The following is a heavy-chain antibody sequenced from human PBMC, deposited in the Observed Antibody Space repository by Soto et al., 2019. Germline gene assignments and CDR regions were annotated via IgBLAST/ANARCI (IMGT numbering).Heavy chain of an antibody. CDR2: IYYSGST. J-gene: IGHJ4*02. CDR1: GGSISSGGYY. CDR3: ATRARAVSGKGDLNDY. Sequence: SETLSLTCTVSGGSISSGGYYWSWIRQHPGKGLEWIGYIYYSGSTYYNPSLKSRVTISVDTSKNQFSLKLSSVTAADTAVYYCATRARAVSGKGDLNDYWGQGTLVTVSS. D-gene: IGHD2-21*02. V-gene: IGHV4-31*03.